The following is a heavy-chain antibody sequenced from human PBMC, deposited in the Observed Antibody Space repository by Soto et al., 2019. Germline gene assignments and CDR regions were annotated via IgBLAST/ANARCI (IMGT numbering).Heavy chain of an antibody. Sequence: GSLRLTGAAAGLTLRGYGMHGVGQAPGRGLEWVALISYDGSIKYYADSGRGRFTISRDNSKNTLYLQMNSLRAEDTAVYYCANSEYSRYKNIDVWGRGTTVTVS. CDR2: ISYDGSIK. V-gene: IGHV3-30*18. CDR3: ANSEYSRYKNIDV. CDR1: GLTLRGYG. J-gene: IGHJ6*02. D-gene: IGHD5-18*01.